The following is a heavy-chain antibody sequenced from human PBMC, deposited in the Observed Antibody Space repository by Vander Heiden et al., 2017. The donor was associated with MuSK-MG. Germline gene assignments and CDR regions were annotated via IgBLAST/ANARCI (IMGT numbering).Heavy chain of an antibody. CDR2: ISYSRST. V-gene: IGHV4-31*03. CDR3: ARDQYYYGSVDY. J-gene: IGHJ4*02. Sequence: QVQLQESGPGLVQPSQSLPLTCTVSGRPLSSAGYHWSCIRQHTGTGLEWIGYISYSRSTYYNPSLKSRVTISLDTSKNQFSLNLSSVTAADAAVYYCARDQYYYGSVDYWGQGTLVTIAS. CDR1: GRPLSSAGYH. D-gene: IGHD3-10*01.